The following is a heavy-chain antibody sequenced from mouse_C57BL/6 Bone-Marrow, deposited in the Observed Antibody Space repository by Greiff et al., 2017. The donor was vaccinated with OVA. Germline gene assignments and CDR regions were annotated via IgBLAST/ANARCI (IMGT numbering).Heavy chain of an antibody. Sequence: EVQLKESGPGLVKPSQSLSLTCSVTGYSITSGYYWNWIRQFPGNKLEWMGYISYDGSNNYNPSLKNRISITRDTSKNQFFLKLNSVTTEDTATYYCASFHYYGSSYGWFAYWGQGTLVTVSA. J-gene: IGHJ3*01. D-gene: IGHD1-1*01. CDR1: GYSITSGYY. V-gene: IGHV3-6*01. CDR3: ASFHYYGSSYGWFAY. CDR2: ISYDGSN.